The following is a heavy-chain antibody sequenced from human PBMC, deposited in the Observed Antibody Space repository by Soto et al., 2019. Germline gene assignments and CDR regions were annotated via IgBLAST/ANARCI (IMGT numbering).Heavy chain of an antibody. CDR2: SNPNRGGT. J-gene: IGHJ6*02. Sequence: SVKVSCTASGYAVTGYYMHWGRQAPGQGLEWMGWSNPNRGGTNYAQKFQGRVTMTRDTSISTAYMELSRLRSDDTAVYYCASRDIVVLPPHTTIKYYYYGMDVWGQGTTVTVSS. D-gene: IGHD2-2*01. CDR1: GYAVTGYY. CDR3: ASRDIVVLPPHTTIKYYYYGMDV. V-gene: IGHV1-2*02.